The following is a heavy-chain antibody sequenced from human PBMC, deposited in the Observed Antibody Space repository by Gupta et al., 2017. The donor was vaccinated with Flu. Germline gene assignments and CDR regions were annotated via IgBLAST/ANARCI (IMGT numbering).Heavy chain of an antibody. CDR3: AKNRGWQQFDY. V-gene: IGHV3-7*01. J-gene: IGHJ4*02. CDR2: IKEDGSVK. Sequence: EVELVESGGGLVQPGGSLSLSCAASGFPFSNYWMDWVRQAPGKGLEWVANIKEDGSVKNYVDSVKGRFTISRDNAKNSVYLQMNSLRVDDTAVYYCAKNRGWQQFDYWGQGTLVTVSS. CDR1: GFPFSNYW. D-gene: IGHD5-24*01.